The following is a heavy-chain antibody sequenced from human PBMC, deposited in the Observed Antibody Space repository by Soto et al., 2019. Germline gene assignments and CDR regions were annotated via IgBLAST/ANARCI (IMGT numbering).Heavy chain of an antibody. CDR2: IYPGDSDT. J-gene: IGHJ4*02. D-gene: IGHD1-26*01. CDR1: GYSFTNHW. Sequence: PGESLKISCTGSGYSFTNHWIGWVRQMPGKGLEWMGIIYPGDSDTRYSPSFQGQVTFSADKSISTAYLQWSSLKASDSAMYYCVRHLGVAATQPFDYWGQGTMVTVSS. CDR3: VRHLGVAATQPFDY. V-gene: IGHV5-51*01.